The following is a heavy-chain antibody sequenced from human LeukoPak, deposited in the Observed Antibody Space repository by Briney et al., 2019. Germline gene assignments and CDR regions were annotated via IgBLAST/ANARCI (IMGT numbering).Heavy chain of an antibody. CDR3: ARDCSGGSCKYYYYYGMDV. CDR1: GGSISSSSYY. CDR2: IYYSGST. D-gene: IGHD2-15*01. J-gene: IGHJ6*02. V-gene: IGHV4-39*07. Sequence: SETLSLTCTVSGGSISSSSYYWGWIRQPPGKGLEWIGSIYYSGSTYYNPSLKSRVTISVDTSKNQFSLKLSSVTAADTAVYYCARDCSGGSCKYYYYYGMDVWGQGTTVTVSS.